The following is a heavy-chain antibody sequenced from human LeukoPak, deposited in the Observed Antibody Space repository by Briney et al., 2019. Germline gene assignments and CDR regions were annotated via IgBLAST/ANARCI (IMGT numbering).Heavy chain of an antibody. CDR1: GYSISSGYY. J-gene: IGHJ4*02. CDR2: IYHSGST. V-gene: IGHV4-38-2*01. D-gene: IGHD2-21*01. CDR3: AGQGSDCYSDY. Sequence: PSETLSLTCAVSGYSISSGYYWGWIRQPPGNGLEWIGSIYHSGSTYYNPSLKSRVTISVDTSKNQFSLKLSSVTAADTAVYYCAGQGSDCYSDYWGQGTLVTVSS.